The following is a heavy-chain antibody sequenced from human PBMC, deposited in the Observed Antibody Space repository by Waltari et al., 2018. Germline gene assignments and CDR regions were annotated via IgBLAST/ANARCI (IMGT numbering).Heavy chain of an antibody. V-gene: IGHV1-3*01. CDR1: GYTFTSYA. CDR2: IKAGNGNT. J-gene: IGHJ4*01. CDR3: ARDRVLLWFGELGY. D-gene: IGHD3-10*01. Sequence: QVQLVQSGAEVKKPGASAKVSCKASGYTFTSYAMHWVRQAPGQRLEWMGWIKAGNGNTKYSQKFQGKVTITRDTSESTAYMELSSLRSEDTAVYYCARDRVLLWFGELGYWGQGTTVTVSS.